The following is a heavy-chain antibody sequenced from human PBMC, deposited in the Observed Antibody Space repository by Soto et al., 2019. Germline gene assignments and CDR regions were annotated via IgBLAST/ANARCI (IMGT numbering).Heavy chain of an antibody. CDR1: GGSISSYY. CDR2: IYTSGST. D-gene: IGHD3-10*01. J-gene: IGHJ4*02. Sequence: SETLSLTCTVSGGSISSYYWSWIRQPAGKGLEWIGRIYTSGSTNYNPSLKSRVTMSVDTSKNQFSLKLSSVTAADTAVYYCARGRITMVRGDPNYFDYWGQGTLVTVSS. V-gene: IGHV4-4*07. CDR3: ARGRITMVRGDPNYFDY.